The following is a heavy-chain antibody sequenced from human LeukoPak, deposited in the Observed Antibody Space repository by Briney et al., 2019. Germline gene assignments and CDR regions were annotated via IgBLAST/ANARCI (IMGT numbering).Heavy chain of an antibody. CDR2: IYTSGST. V-gene: IGHV4-61*02. Sequence: SETLSLTCTVSGGSISSGSYYWSWIRQPAGKGLEWIGRIYTSGSTNYNPSPKSRVTVSVDTSKNQFSLKLSSVTAADTAVYYCARVNYYGSGSSHYYYYYMDVWGKGTTVTISS. D-gene: IGHD3-10*01. CDR1: GGSISSGSYY. CDR3: ARVNYYGSGSSHYYYYYMDV. J-gene: IGHJ6*03.